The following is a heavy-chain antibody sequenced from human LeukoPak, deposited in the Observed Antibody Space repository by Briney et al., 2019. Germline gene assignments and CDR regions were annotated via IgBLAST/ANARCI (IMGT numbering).Heavy chain of an antibody. J-gene: IGHJ4*02. V-gene: IGHV4-39*07. CDR1: GGSISSSSYY. CDR2: INHSGST. CDR3: ARRGVAGSSCDY. Sequence: SETLSLTCTVSGGSISSSSYYWSWIRQPPGKGLEWIGEINHSGSTNYNPSLKSRVTISVDTSKNQFSLKLSSVTAADTAEYYCARRGVAGSSCDYWGQGTLVTVSS. D-gene: IGHD3-10*01.